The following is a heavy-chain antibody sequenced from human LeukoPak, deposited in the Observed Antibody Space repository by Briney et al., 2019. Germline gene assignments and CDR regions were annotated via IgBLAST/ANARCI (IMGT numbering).Heavy chain of an antibody. CDR1: GGSFSGYY. D-gene: IGHD6-19*01. J-gene: IGHJ3*01. V-gene: IGHV4-34*01. CDR2: INHIGST. CDR3: AASTAVAGRLGAFDV. Sequence: SETLSLTCAVHGGSFSGYYWSWIRQPPGKGLEWIGEINHIGSTKYNPSVKSRVTTSVDTSKNQFYLKPSSVTAADTAVYYCAASTAVAGRLGAFDVWGQGTMVTVSS.